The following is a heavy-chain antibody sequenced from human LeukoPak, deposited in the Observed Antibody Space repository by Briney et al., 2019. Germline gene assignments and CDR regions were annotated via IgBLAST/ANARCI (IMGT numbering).Heavy chain of an antibody. CDR2: IYHSGST. J-gene: IGHJ4*02. CDR1: GGSFSGYY. Sequence: SETLSLTCAVYGGSFSGYYWSWIRQPPGKGLEWIGEIYHSGSTNYNPSLKSRVTISVDTSKNQFSLKLSSVTAADTAAYYCARGHSSVVTAIPYYFDYWGQGTLVTVSS. V-gene: IGHV4-34*01. D-gene: IGHD2-21*02. CDR3: ARGHSSVVTAIPYYFDY.